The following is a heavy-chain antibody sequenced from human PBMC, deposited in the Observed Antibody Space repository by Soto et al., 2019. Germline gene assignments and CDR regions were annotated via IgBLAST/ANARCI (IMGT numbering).Heavy chain of an antibody. D-gene: IGHD3-10*01. CDR3: ARCGVTMVRGVIGTNWFDP. V-gene: IGHV1-69*01. CDR2: IIPIFGTA. CDR1: GGTFSSYA. Sequence: QVQLVQSGAEVKKPGSSVKVSCKASGGTFSSYAISWVRQAPGQGLEGLGVIIPIFGTANYAQKFQGRVTITADESTSTADMELSRLRPEDTAVYYCARCGVTMVRGVIGTNWFDPWGQGTLVTVSS. J-gene: IGHJ5*02.